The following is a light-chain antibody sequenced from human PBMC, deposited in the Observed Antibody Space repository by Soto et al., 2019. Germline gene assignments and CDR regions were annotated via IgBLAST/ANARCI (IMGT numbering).Light chain of an antibody. CDR2: GAS. Sequence: EIVMTQSPATLSVSPGERATLSCRASQTVSSKLAWCQQQPGQDPRLLISGASIRATGIPARFSGSGSGTEFTLTISSLQSEDFAVYYCQHYSTWLWSFGQGTKVEIK. V-gene: IGKV3-15*01. CDR1: QTVSSK. CDR3: QHYSTWLWS. J-gene: IGKJ1*01.